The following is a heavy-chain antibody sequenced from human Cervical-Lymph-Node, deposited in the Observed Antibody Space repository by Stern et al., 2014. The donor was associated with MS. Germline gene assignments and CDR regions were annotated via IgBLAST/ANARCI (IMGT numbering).Heavy chain of an antibody. D-gene: IGHD4-17*01. CDR2: IYWDADE. Sequence: QITLKESGPTLVKPTQTLTLTYTFSGFSLNTSGEGVSWIRQPPGKSLEWLAVIYWDADERYSPSLNSRLAITKDTSKNQVVLTMANMDPVDTGTYYCAHTTVTFDEAYGLDVWGQGTTVTVSS. CDR3: AHTTVTFDEAYGLDV. CDR1: GFSLNTSGEG. J-gene: IGHJ6*02. V-gene: IGHV2-5*02.